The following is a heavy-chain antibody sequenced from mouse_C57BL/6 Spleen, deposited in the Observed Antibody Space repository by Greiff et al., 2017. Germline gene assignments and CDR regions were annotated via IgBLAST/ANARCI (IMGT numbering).Heavy chain of an antibody. Sequence: EVMLVESGGGLVKPGGSLKLSCAASGFTFSDYGMHWVRQAPEKGLEWVAYISSGSSTIYYADTVNGRFTISRDNAKNTLFLQMTSLRSEDTAMYYCARNYYGSSLYYFDYWGQGTTLTVSS. CDR1: GFTFSDYG. J-gene: IGHJ2*01. CDR3: ARNYYGSSLYYFDY. CDR2: ISSGSSTI. V-gene: IGHV5-17*01. D-gene: IGHD1-1*01.